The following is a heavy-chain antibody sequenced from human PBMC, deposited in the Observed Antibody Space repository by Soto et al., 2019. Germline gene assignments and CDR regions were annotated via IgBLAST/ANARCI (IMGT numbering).Heavy chain of an antibody. CDR2: MNPNSGNT. Sequence: ASVKVSCKASGYTFTSYDINWVRQATGQGLEWMGWMNPNSGNTGYAQKFQGRVTMTRNTSISTAYMELSSLRSEDTAVYYCARVPDCSSTSCYVVTPAYYMDVWGKGTTVTVSS. J-gene: IGHJ6*03. CDR1: GYTFTSYD. CDR3: ARVPDCSSTSCYVVTPAYYMDV. V-gene: IGHV1-8*01. D-gene: IGHD2-2*01.